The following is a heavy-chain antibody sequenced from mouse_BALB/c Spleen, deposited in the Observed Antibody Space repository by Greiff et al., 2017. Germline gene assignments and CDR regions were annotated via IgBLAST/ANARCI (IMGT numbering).Heavy chain of an antibody. V-gene: IGHV1-31*01. CDR2: INPYNGAT. J-gene: IGHJ2*01. CDR1: GYSFTGYY. D-gene: IGHD1-1*01. CDR3: ARAEYYGSPFY. Sequence: EVQLQQSGPELVKPGASVKISCKASGYSFTGYYMHWVKQSHVKSLEWIGRINPYNGATSYNQNFKDKASLTVDKSSSTAYMELHSLTSEDSAVYYCARAEYYGSPFYWGQGTTLTGSS.